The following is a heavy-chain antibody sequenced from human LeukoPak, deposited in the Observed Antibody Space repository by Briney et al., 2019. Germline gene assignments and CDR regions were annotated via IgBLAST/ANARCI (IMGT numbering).Heavy chain of an antibody. CDR3: ARKYSGYVDNWFDP. J-gene: IGHJ5*01. CDR2: MNPNSGNT. CDR1: GYTFTSYD. Sequence: GASVKVSCRASGYTFTSYDINWVRQATGQGLEWMGWMNPNSGNTGYAQKFQGRVTITRNTSISTAYMELSSLRSEDTAVYYCARKYSGYVDNWFDPWGKGTTVTVSS. V-gene: IGHV1-8*03. D-gene: IGHD5-12*01.